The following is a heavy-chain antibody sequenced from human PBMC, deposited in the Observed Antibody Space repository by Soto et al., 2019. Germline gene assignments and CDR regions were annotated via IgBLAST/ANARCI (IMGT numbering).Heavy chain of an antibody. V-gene: IGHV1-18*01. Sequence: QIQLVQSGAEVKKPGASVKVSCKASGYTFSSYHITWVRQAPGQGLEWMGWISAYNGNTNYAKNLQGRVTMTTDPSTSTAYMELRSLRPDDTAVYYCARDLPPVDYWGQGTQITVSS. CDR1: GYTFSSYH. CDR2: ISAYNGNT. CDR3: ARDLPPVDY. J-gene: IGHJ4*02.